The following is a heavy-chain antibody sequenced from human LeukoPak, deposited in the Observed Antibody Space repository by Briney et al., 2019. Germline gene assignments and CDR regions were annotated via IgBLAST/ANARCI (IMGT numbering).Heavy chain of an antibody. Sequence: GGSLRLSCAASGFTFSSYSMSWVRQAPGKGLEWVSYISSSSSTIYYADSVKGRFTISRDNAKNSLYLQMNSLRAEDTAVYYCARGGTVAGLYYFDYWGQGTLVTVSS. J-gene: IGHJ4*02. CDR2: ISSSSSTI. CDR1: GFTFSSYS. V-gene: IGHV3-48*01. CDR3: ARGGTVAGLYYFDY. D-gene: IGHD6-19*01.